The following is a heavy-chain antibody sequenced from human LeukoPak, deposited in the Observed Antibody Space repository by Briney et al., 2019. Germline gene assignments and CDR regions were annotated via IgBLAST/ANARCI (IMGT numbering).Heavy chain of an antibody. CDR2: INPNSGGT. V-gene: IGHV1-2*02. CDR3: ARDLGNLRLSDY. D-gene: IGHD5-12*01. Sequence: GASVKVSCKASGYTFTGSYMHWVRQAPGQGLEWMGWINPNSGGTNYAQKFQGRVTMTRDTSISTAYMELSRLRSDDTAVYYCARDLGNLRLSDYWGQGTLVTVSS. J-gene: IGHJ4*02. CDR1: GYTFTGSY.